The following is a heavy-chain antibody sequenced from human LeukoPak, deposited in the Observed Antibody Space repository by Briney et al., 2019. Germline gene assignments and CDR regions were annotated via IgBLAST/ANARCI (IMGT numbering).Heavy chain of an antibody. V-gene: IGHV3-21*01. Sequence: GGSLRLSCAASGFTFSSYSMNWVRQAPGKGLEWVSSSSSSSSYIYYADSVKGRFTISRDNAKNSLYLQMNSLRAEDTAVYYCARDSSSDSGAFDIWGQGTMVTVSS. CDR3: ARDSSSDSGAFDI. CDR1: GFTFSSYS. J-gene: IGHJ3*02. D-gene: IGHD6-6*01. CDR2: SSSSSSYI.